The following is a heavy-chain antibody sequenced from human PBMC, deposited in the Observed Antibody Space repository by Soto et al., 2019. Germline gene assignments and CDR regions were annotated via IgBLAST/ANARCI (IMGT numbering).Heavy chain of an antibody. D-gene: IGHD4-17*01. CDR1: GFTFSNYW. Sequence: EVQLVESGGALVQPGGSLRLSCAASGFTFSNYWMTWVRQAPGKGLEWVANIKQDGTGKYYVDSVKGRFTISRDNAKNTLLLQMNSLRAEDTAVFYCARGLRWLDSWGQGTLVTVSS. V-gene: IGHV3-7*04. CDR2: IKQDGTGK. CDR3: ARGLRWLDS. J-gene: IGHJ4*02.